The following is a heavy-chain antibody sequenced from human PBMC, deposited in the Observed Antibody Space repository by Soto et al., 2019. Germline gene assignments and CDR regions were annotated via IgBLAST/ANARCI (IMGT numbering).Heavy chain of an antibody. CDR3: ARGYYDSSGPFDY. Sequence: QVQLVQSGAEVKKPGASVKVSCKASGYTLTSHGISWVRQAPGQGLEWMGWISTYNGNTKYAQKFQERVTMTADTSTNTAHMELRSLRSDDPAMYYCARGYYDSSGPFDYWGQGTLVTVSS. J-gene: IGHJ4*02. D-gene: IGHD3-22*01. V-gene: IGHV1-18*01. CDR1: GYTLTSHG. CDR2: ISTYNGNT.